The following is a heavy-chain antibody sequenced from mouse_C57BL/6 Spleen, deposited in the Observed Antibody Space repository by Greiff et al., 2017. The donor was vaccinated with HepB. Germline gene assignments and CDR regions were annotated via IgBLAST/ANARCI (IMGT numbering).Heavy chain of an antibody. CDR1: GFNIKNTY. J-gene: IGHJ2*01. D-gene: IGHD1-1*01. Sequence: VQLQQSVAELVRPGASVKLSCTASGFNIKNTYMHWVKQRPEQGLEWIGRIDPANGNTKYAPKFQGKATITADTSSNTAYLQLSSLTSEDTAIYYCARRPDYYGSSYNYFDYWGQGTTLTVSS. CDR2: IDPANGNT. V-gene: IGHV14-3*01. CDR3: ARRPDYYGSSYNYFDY.